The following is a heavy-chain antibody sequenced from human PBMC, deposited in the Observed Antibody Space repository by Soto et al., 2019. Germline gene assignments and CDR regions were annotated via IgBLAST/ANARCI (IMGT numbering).Heavy chain of an antibody. CDR2: ISDSGHSA. V-gene: IGHV3-23*01. Sequence: GALRLSCAASGFTFSDYAMKWVRQAPGKGLEWVSAISDSGHSAYYADSVEGRFTISRDNSNNTLHLQMNSLRAEDTAVYYCARSPSRFGSYYYFDYWGHGTLVTVSS. CDR1: GFTFSDYA. J-gene: IGHJ4*01. D-gene: IGHD1-26*01. CDR3: ARSPSRFGSYYYFDY.